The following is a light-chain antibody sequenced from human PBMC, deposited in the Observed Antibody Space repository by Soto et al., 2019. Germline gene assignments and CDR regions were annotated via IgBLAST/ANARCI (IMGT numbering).Light chain of an antibody. V-gene: IGKV3-20*01. CDR2: GAS. CDR3: QQYGSSLFT. Sequence: EIVLTQSPGTLSLSPGARATLSCRASQSVSSSYLAWYQQKPGQAPRLLIYGASSRATGIPDRFSGSGSGTDFTLTICRLEPEDFAVYYCQQYGSSLFTFGPGTKVDIK. J-gene: IGKJ3*01. CDR1: QSVSSSY.